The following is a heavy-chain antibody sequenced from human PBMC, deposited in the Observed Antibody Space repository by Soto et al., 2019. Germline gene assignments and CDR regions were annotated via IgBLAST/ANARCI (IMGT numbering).Heavy chain of an antibody. V-gene: IGHV6-1*01. J-gene: IGHJ6*03. Sequence: SQTLSLTCAISGDSVSSNSAAWNWIRQSPSRGLEWLGRTYYRSKWYNDYAVSVKSRITINPDTSKNQFSLQLNSVTPEDTAVYYCARGPFGWNYAGHYYMDVWGKGTTVTVSS. D-gene: IGHD1-7*01. CDR1: GDSVSSNSAA. CDR2: TYYRSKWYN. CDR3: ARGPFGWNYAGHYYMDV.